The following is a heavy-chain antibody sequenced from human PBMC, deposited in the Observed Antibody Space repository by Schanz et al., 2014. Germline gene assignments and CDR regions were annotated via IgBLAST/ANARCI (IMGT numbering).Heavy chain of an antibody. V-gene: IGHV3-74*01. Sequence: EVQLLQSGGGLVQPGGSLRLSCAASGFTFSSHWMHWVRQDPGKGLVWVARINSDGSNTDYADSVTGRFTISRDNAKNSLNPLMNTMNAEDTDVYYRTRKMKCGGYGGRVHDSLDIWGQGTMVTVAS. CDR3: TRKMKCGGYGGRVHDSLDI. D-gene: IGHD1-26*01. J-gene: IGHJ3*02. CDR2: INSDGSNT. CDR1: GFTFSSHW.